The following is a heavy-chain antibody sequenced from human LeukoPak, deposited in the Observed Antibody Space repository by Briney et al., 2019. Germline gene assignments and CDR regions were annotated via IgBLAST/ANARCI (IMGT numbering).Heavy chain of an antibody. CDR2: IYTSGST. CDR1: GGSISSGSYY. CDR3: AREGLYSGYSP. V-gene: IGHV4-61*02. J-gene: IGHJ5*02. D-gene: IGHD5-12*01. Sequence: SETLSLTCTVSGGSISSGSYYWSWIRQPAGKGLEWIGRIYTSGSTNYNPSLKSRVTISVDTSKNQFSLKLSSVTAADTAVYYCAREGLYSGYSPWGQGTLVTVSS.